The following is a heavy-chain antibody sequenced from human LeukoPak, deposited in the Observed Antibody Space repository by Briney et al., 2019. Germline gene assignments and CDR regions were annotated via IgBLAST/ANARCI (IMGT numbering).Heavy chain of an antibody. CDR3: AKDRLGYFDY. V-gene: IGHV3-30*18. CDR2: ISYDGSNK. Sequence: GGSLRLSCAGSGFTFSNYAMTWVRQAPGKGLEWVAVISYDGSNKYYADSVKGRFTISRDNSKNTLYLQMNSLRAEDTAVYYCAKDRLGYFDYWGQGTLVTVSS. J-gene: IGHJ4*02. CDR1: GFTFSNYA. D-gene: IGHD7-27*01.